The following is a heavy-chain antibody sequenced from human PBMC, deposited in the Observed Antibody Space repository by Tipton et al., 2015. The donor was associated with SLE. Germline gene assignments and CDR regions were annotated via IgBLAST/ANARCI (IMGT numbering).Heavy chain of an antibody. D-gene: IGHD3-10*01. CDR2: IYYSGST. V-gene: IGHV4-31*11. J-gene: IGHJ4*02. CDR1: GGSFSGYY. CDR3: ARDYYGSGTD. Sequence: TLSLTCAVYGGSFSGYYWSWIRQHPGKGLEWIGYIYYSGSTYYNPSLKSRVTISVDTSKNQFSLKLSSVTAADTAVYYCARDYYGSGTDWGQGTLVTVSS.